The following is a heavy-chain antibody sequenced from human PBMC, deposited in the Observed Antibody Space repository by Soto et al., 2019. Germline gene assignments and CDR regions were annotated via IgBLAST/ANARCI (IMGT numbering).Heavy chain of an antibody. CDR2: ISYDGSNK. Sequence: QVQLVESGGGVVQPGRSLRLSCAASGFTFSSYAMHWVRQAPGKGLEWVAVISYDGSNKYYADSVKGRFTISRDNSKNTLYLQMNSLRAEDTAVYYCARDYGGNSRFDYWGQGTLVTASS. D-gene: IGHD4-17*01. CDR1: GFTFSSYA. V-gene: IGHV3-30-3*01. CDR3: ARDYGGNSRFDY. J-gene: IGHJ4*02.